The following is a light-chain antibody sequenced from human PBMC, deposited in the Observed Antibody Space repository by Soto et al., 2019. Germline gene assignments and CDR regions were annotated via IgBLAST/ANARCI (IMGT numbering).Light chain of an antibody. CDR2: DVS. CDR3: CSYAGDSYV. Sequence: QSVLTQPASVSGSPGQSITISCTGTSSDVGNYNLVSWYQQHPGKATKLMIYDVSKRPSGVSNRFSGSKSGNTASLTISGLLADDEADYYCCSYAGDSYVFGTGTKVTVL. CDR1: SSDVGNYNL. J-gene: IGLJ1*01. V-gene: IGLV2-23*02.